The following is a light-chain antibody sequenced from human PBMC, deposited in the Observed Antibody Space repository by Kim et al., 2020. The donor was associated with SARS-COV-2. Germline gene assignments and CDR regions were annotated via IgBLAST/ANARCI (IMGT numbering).Light chain of an antibody. J-gene: IGLJ3*02. CDR2: RNT. CDR1: TNNVGYQG. V-gene: IGLV10-54*04. CDR3: SAWDSSLNAWV. Sequence: QAGLTQPPSVSKGLRQTATLTCTGNTNNVGYQGAAWLQHHQGHPPKLLSYRNTNRPSGISERFSASRSGNTASLTITGLQPEDEADYYCSAWDSSLNAWVFGGGTQLTVL.